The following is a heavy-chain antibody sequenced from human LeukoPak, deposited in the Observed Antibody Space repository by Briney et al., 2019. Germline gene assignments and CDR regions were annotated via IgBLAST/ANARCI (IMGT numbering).Heavy chain of an antibody. V-gene: IGHV3-23*01. J-gene: IGHJ4*02. CDR2: ISASGGNP. CDR1: GFIFSNYA. Sequence: GGSLKLSCAASGFIFSNYAMSWVRQAPGKGLEWVSGISASGGNPYYADSVKGRFTISRDNSENTLNLQMNSLRAEDTAVYYCAKARAGDITAAFNYWGQGTLDTVSS. CDR3: AKARAGDITAAFNY. D-gene: IGHD6-13*01.